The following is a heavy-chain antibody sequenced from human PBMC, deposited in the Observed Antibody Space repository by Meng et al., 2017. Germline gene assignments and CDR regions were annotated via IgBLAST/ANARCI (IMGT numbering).Heavy chain of an antibody. Sequence: SRTVSGGSISSGGYYWSWTRQHPGKGLEWIGYIYYSGSTYYNPSLKSRVTISVDTSKNQFSLKLSSVTAADTAVYYCASGGVIRGAFDIWGQGTMVTVSS. J-gene: IGHJ3*02. V-gene: IGHV4-31*02. CDR2: IYYSGST. D-gene: IGHD3-10*01. CDR1: GGSISSGGYY. CDR3: ASGGVIRGAFDI.